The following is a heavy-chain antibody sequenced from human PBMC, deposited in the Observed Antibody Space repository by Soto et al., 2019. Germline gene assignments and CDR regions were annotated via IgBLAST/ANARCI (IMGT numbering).Heavy chain of an antibody. CDR3: AVLLATIDTDY. J-gene: IGHJ4*02. CDR2: IKSTSSSI. D-gene: IGHD5-12*01. Sequence: EVQLVESGGGLVKPGGSLRLSCAASGFSFGTYSMNWVRQAPGKGLEWVSSIKSTSSSIYYADSVKGRFTVSRDNAKNSLYLQMNSLRAEDTAVYYCAVLLATIDTDYWGQGTLVTVSS. CDR1: GFSFGTYS. V-gene: IGHV3-21*01.